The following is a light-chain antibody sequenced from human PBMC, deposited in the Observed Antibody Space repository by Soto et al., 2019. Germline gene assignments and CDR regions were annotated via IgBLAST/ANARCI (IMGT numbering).Light chain of an antibody. Sequence: DIQMTQSPSSLSASVGDRVTITCQASQDISNYLSWYQQKPGKAPKLLIYEASNLETGVPSRFSGSGSGTDFTFTISSLQPEDIATYYCQQYDSLPPTFGGGTKVEIK. J-gene: IGKJ4*01. CDR1: QDISNY. CDR3: QQYDSLPPT. V-gene: IGKV1-33*01. CDR2: EAS.